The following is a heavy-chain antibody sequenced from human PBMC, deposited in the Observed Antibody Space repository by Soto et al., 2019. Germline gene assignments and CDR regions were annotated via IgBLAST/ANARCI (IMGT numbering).Heavy chain of an antibody. CDR3: ANKAGLISGNYYYSMDV. CDR2: VSLDGGNE. CDR1: GFTFNYYA. D-gene: IGHD3-10*01. Sequence: QVHLVESGGGVVQPGRSLRLSCAASGFTFNYYAMHWVRQAPGKGLEWVAGVSLDGGNEEYGDSVKGRITNSRDNSKNTLSLQLNSLRAADTAVYYCANKAGLISGNYYYSMDVWGKGTTVTVSS. V-gene: IGHV3-30*18. J-gene: IGHJ6*03.